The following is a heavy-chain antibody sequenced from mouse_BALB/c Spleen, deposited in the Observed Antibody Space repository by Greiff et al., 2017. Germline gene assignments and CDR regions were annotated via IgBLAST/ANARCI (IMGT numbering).Heavy chain of an antibody. J-gene: IGHJ3*01. V-gene: IGHV1S127*01. CDR1: GYTFTSYW. D-gene: IGHD1-1*01. CDR3: TGGYYEG. Sequence: VKLQQPGAELVKPGASVKMSCKASGYTFTSYWMHWVKQRPGQGLEWIGVIDPSDSYTSYNQKFKGKATLTVDTSSSTAYMQLSSLTSEDSAVYYCTGGYYEGWGQGTLVTVSA. CDR2: IDPSDSYT.